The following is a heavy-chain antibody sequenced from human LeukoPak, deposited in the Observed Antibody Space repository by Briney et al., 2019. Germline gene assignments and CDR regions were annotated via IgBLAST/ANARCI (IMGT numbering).Heavy chain of an antibody. D-gene: IGHD6-13*01. CDR1: GGSISSSSYY. Sequence: PSETLSLTCAVSGGSISSSSYYWGWIRQPPGKGLEWIGSIYFTGSTYHNPSLRSRVTISVDTSKNQFSLKLSSVTAADTAVYYCARVRIAVAGTYFYYMDVWGKGTTVTVSS. V-gene: IGHV4-39*07. J-gene: IGHJ6*03. CDR3: ARVRIAVAGTYFYYMDV. CDR2: IYFTGST.